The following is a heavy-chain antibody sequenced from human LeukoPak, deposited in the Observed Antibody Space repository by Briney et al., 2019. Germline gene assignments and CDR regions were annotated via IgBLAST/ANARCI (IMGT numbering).Heavy chain of an antibody. CDR2: INSDGSSI. D-gene: IGHD5-12*01. J-gene: IGHJ4*02. Sequence: GGSLRLSCAASGFTFSSYWMHWVRQAPGKGLVWVSRINSDGSSITYADSVKGRFTISRDNVKNTMYLQMNSLRVEDTAVYYCAREGRVSGYDFDCWGQGTLVTVSS. CDR3: AREGRVSGYDFDC. V-gene: IGHV3-74*03. CDR1: GFTFSSYW.